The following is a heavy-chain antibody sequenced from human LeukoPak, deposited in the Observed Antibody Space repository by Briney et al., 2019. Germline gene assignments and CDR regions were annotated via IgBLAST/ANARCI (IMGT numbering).Heavy chain of an antibody. CDR2: IYTSGST. Sequence: SETLSLTCTVSGGSISSYYWSWIRQPAGKGLEWIGRIYTSGSTNYNPSLKSRVTMSVDTSKNQFSLKLSSVTAADTAVYYCARATRTFHDYHVWGAFDIWGQGTMVTVSS. CDR3: ARATRTFHDYHVWGAFDI. D-gene: IGHD4-11*01. V-gene: IGHV4-4*07. CDR1: GGSISSYY. J-gene: IGHJ3*02.